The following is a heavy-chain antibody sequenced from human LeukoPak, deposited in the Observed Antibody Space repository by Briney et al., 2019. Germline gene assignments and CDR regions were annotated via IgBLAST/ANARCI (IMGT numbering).Heavy chain of an antibody. CDR3: ARGHRIRQKDDI. CDR1: GGSFSGYY. Sequence: SETLSLTCAVYGGSFSGYYWSWIRQPPGKGLEWIGEINHSGSTNYNPSLKSRVTISVDTSKNQFSLKLSSVTAADTAVYYCARGHRIRQKDDIWGQGTMVTVSS. V-gene: IGHV4-34*01. J-gene: IGHJ3*02. CDR2: INHSGST.